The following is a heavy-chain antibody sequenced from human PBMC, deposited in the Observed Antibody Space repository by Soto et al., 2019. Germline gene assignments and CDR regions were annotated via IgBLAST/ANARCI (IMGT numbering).Heavy chain of an antibody. CDR1: GFTFSSYA. V-gene: IGHV3-30-3*01. J-gene: IGHJ5*02. D-gene: IGHD5-12*01. CDR2: ISYDGSNK. Sequence: QVQLVESGGGVVQPGRSLRLSCAASGFTFSSYAMHWVRQAPGKGLEWVAVISYDGSNKYYADSVKGRFTISRDHSKNTLCLQAKNLGAEYSAVDCCATGVNYYLYSGAIDAWGQGTLVTVSS. CDR3: ATGVNYYLYSGAIDA.